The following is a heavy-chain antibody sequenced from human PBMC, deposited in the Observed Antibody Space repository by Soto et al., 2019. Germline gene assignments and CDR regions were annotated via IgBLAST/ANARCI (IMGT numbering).Heavy chain of an antibody. CDR3: ARVCRGGIVVVVAAPRGYYYGMDV. D-gene: IGHD2-15*01. CDR1: GGSFSGYY. J-gene: IGHJ6*02. V-gene: IGHV4-34*01. CDR2: INHSGST. Sequence: SETLSLTCAVYGGSFSGYYWSWIRQPPGKGLEWIGEINHSGSTNYNPSLKSRVTISVDTSKNQFSLKLSSVTAADTAVYYCARVCRGGIVVVVAAPRGYYYGMDVWGQGTTVTVSS.